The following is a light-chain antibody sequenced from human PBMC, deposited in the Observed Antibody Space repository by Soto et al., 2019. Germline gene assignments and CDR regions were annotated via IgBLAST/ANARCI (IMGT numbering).Light chain of an antibody. CDR1: SSDVGGYNY. Sequence: QSVLSHPRSVCGSPGESVTISCTGTSSDVGGYNYVSWYQQHPGKAPKLMIYDVSKRPSGVPDRFSGSKSGNTASLTISGLQAEDEADYYCCSYAGSYDYVFGTGTKVTVL. CDR2: DVS. CDR3: CSYAGSYDYV. J-gene: IGLJ1*01. V-gene: IGLV2-11*01.